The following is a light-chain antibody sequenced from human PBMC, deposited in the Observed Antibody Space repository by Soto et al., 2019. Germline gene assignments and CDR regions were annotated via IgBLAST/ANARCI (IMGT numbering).Light chain of an antibody. Sequence: QSALTQPASVSASPGQSVTIPCTATSSDVGAYNRVSWYQQYPGTPPKLMISEVNNRPSGVPDRFSGSKSGNTASLTISGLQAEDEADYYCSLYTSSSTVAFGGGTKLTVL. J-gene: IGLJ2*01. CDR2: EVN. CDR1: SSDVGAYNR. CDR3: SLYTSSSTVA. V-gene: IGLV2-18*01.